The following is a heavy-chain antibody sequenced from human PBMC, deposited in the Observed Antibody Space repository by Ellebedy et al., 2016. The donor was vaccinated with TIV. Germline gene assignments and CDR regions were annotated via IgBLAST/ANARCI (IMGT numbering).Heavy chain of an antibody. CDR3: AKDRGSGWYENWFDP. D-gene: IGHD6-19*01. Sequence: GESLKISCAVSGFTFSSFAMNWLRQVPGKGLEWVLGISGGGDNTNYADSVQGRFTISRDNSKNTLYLQMDSLRAEDTALYYCAKDRGSGWYENWFDPWGQGTLVIVSS. J-gene: IGHJ5*02. CDR2: ISGGGDNT. V-gene: IGHV3-23*01. CDR1: GFTFSSFA.